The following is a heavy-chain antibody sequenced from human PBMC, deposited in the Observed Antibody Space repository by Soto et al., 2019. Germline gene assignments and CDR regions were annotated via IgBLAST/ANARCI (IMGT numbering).Heavy chain of an antibody. CDR3: ARHTSGWHYYDY. D-gene: IGHD6-19*01. CDR2: ISGSSRYT. Sequence: GGSLRLSCAASGFNFSDHYMNWVRQAPGKGLEWVSYISGSSRYTNFADSVKGRFTISRDNAKNSLYLQMNSLRVEDTAVYYCARHTSGWHYYDYWGQGTPVTVSS. J-gene: IGHJ4*02. V-gene: IGHV3-11*06. CDR1: GFNFSDHY.